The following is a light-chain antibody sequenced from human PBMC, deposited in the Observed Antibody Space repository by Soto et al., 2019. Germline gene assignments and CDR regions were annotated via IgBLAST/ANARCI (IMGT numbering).Light chain of an antibody. V-gene: IGKV1-33*01. J-gene: IGKJ3*01. Sequence: DIQMTQSPSSLSASVGDRVTITCQASQHIRKYLSWYQQKPGRAPKLLIYGASNLETGVPSRFSGSGYGTDFTFTISSLQPEDIATYYCQHYDHLPPFTFGPGTKVAIK. CDR2: GAS. CDR1: QHIRKY. CDR3: QHYDHLPPFT.